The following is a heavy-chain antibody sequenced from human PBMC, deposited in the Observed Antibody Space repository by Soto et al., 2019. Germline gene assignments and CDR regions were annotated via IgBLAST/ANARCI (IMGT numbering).Heavy chain of an antibody. CDR2: ISYDGSNK. CDR3: AREGTADGDYPHWYFDL. D-gene: IGHD4-17*01. CDR1: GFTFSSYA. Sequence: PGGSLRLSCAASGFTFSSYAMHWVRQAPGKGLEWVAVISYDGSNKYYADSVKGRFTISRDNSKNTLYLQMNSLRAEDTAVYYCAREGTADGDYPHWYFDLWGRGTLVTVSS. V-gene: IGHV3-30-3*01. J-gene: IGHJ2*01.